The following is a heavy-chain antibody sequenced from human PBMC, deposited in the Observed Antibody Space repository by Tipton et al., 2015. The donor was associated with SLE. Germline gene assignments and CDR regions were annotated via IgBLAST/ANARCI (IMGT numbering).Heavy chain of an antibody. V-gene: IGHV4-59*08. CDR2: IYYSGST. J-gene: IGHJ4*02. CDR1: GASIGSHH. CDR3: ARGGSSGTHFDY. D-gene: IGHD3-22*01. Sequence: LRLSCTVSGASIGSHHWTWIRQPPGKGLEWIGYIYYSGSTNYNPSLKSRVTISVDTSKNQFSLKLSSVTAADTAVYYCARGGSSGTHFDYWGQGTLVTVSS.